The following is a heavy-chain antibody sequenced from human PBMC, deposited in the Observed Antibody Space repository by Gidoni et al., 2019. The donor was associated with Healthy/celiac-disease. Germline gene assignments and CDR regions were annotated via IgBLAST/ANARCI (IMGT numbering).Heavy chain of an antibody. CDR2: ISGSGGST. Sequence: EVQLLESGGGLVQPGGSLRLSCAASGFTFSRYAMSWVRQAPGKGLEWVSAISGSGGSTYYADSVKGRFTISRDNSKNTLYLQMNSLRAEDTAVYYCAKAGSYCSGGSCYSASLDYYYYMDVWGKGTTVTVSS. J-gene: IGHJ6*03. V-gene: IGHV3-23*01. D-gene: IGHD2-15*01. CDR1: GFTFSRYA. CDR3: AKAGSYCSGGSCYSASLDYYYYMDV.